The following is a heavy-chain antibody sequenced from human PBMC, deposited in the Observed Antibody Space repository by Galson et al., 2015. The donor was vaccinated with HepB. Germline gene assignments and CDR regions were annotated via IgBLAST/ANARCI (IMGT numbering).Heavy chain of an antibody. Sequence: QVQLQESGPGLVKPSQTLSLTCTVSGGSISSYYWSWIRQPPGKGLEWIGEINHSGSTNYNPSLKSRVTISVDTSKNQFSLKLSSVTAADTAVYYCARGYCSSTSCYTAAFDIWGQGTMVTVSS. V-gene: IGHV4-34*09. J-gene: IGHJ3*02. CDR2: INHSGST. CDR1: GGSISSYY. CDR3: ARGYCSSTSCYTAAFDI. D-gene: IGHD2-2*02.